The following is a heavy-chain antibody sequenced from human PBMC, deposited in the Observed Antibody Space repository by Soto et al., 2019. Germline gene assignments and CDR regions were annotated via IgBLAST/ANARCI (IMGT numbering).Heavy chain of an antibody. D-gene: IGHD3-22*01. CDR3: ARDWAYYYDSSGYFDY. CDR1: GFTFSSYA. Sequence: GGSLRLSCAASGFTFSSYAMHWVRQAPGKGLEWVAVISYDGSNKYYADSVKGRFTISRDNAKNSLYLQMNSLRVEDTAVYYCARDWAYYYDSSGYFDYWGQGTLVTVSS. V-gene: IGHV3-30-3*01. J-gene: IGHJ4*02. CDR2: ISYDGSNK.